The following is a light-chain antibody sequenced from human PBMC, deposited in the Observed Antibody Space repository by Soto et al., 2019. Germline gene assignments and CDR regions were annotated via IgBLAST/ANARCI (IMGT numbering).Light chain of an antibody. CDR3: QQTHSTPQS. CDR1: QSIITY. Sequence: DIQMTQSPSSLSASVGGRVTITCRASQSIITYLNWYQQKPGKAPKLLIHGASNLQSGVPSRFSGSGYGTDFSLTIDSLQPEDFASYYCQQTHSTPQSFGGGTKVDIK. CDR2: GAS. J-gene: IGKJ4*01. V-gene: IGKV1-39*01.